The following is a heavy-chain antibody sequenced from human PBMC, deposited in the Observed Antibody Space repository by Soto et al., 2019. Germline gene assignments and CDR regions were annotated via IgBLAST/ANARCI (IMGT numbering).Heavy chain of an antibody. CDR3: ARRARPDFYYMDV. D-gene: IGHD6-6*01. CDR2: ISSNGVGT. J-gene: IGHJ6*03. Sequence: EVQLAESGGGLAQPGGSLRLSCAASGFTLSGYAMDWVRQAPGKGLEYVSGISSNGVGTYYANSVQGRFTISRDNGKSAVYLQMGSLRPADMAVYYFARRARPDFYYMDVWGKGTTVTVSS. V-gene: IGHV3-64*01. CDR1: GFTLSGYA.